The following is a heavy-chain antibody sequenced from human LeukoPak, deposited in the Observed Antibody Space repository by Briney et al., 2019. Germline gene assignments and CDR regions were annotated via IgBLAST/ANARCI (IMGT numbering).Heavy chain of an antibody. CDR2: ISAYNGNT. CDR1: GYTFTSYG. D-gene: IGHD1-26*01. Sequence: ASVKVSCKASGYTFTSYGMSWVRQAPAQGLEWMGWISAYNGNTNYAQKLQGRVTMTTDTSTSTAYMELRRLRSDDTAVYYCAIERGGKYSGSYLAYFDYWGQGTLVTVSS. J-gene: IGHJ4*02. CDR3: AIERGGKYSGSYLAYFDY. V-gene: IGHV1-18*01.